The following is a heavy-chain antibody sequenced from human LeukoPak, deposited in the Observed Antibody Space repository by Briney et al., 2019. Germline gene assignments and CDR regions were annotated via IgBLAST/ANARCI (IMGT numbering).Heavy chain of an antibody. Sequence: PGGSLRLSCAASGFTFSIYAMSWVRQAPGRGLEWVSATSGSGGYTYYADSVKGRFTISRDNSKNTLYLQMNSLRAEDTAVYYCVKRSAESSGWFTDWGQGTLVTVSS. CDR2: TSGSGGYT. V-gene: IGHV3-23*01. D-gene: IGHD6-19*01. J-gene: IGHJ4*02. CDR3: VKRSAESSGWFTD. CDR1: GFTFSIYA.